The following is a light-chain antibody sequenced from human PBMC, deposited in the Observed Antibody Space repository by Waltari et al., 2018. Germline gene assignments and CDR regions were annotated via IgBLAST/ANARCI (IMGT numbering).Light chain of an antibody. Sequence: QSALTQPRSVSGSPGQSVTISCTGTSSDVGGHNYFSWYQQHPAKAPKLMIYDVSKRPAGVPDRFSGSKSGNTASLTISGLQAEDEADYYCCSYAGSYTLVFGGGTKLTVL. J-gene: IGLJ2*01. V-gene: IGLV2-11*01. CDR1: SSDVGGHNY. CDR3: CSYAGSYTLV. CDR2: DVS.